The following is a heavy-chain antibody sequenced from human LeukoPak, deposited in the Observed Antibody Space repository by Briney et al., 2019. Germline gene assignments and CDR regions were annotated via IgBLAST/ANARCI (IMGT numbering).Heavy chain of an antibody. CDR2: INPNSGGT. CDR3: ARDRVAARLFDY. V-gene: IGHV1-2*02. Sequence: ASVKVSCKASGYTFTGYYMHWVRQAPGQGLEWMGWINPNSGGTNYAQKFQGRVTMTRDTSISTAYMELSRLRSDDTAVYYCARDRVAARLFDYWGQGTLVTVSS. J-gene: IGHJ4*02. D-gene: IGHD6-6*01. CDR1: GYTFTGYY.